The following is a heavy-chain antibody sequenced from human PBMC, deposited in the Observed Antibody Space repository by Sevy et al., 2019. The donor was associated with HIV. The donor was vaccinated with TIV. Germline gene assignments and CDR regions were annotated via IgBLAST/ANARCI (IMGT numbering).Heavy chain of an antibody. D-gene: IGHD6-25*01. Sequence: GGSLRLSCAASGFTFSSYGMHWVRQAPGKGLEWVAVISYDGSNKYYADSVKGRFTISRDNSKNTLYLQMNSLRAEDTAVYYCAKARWSIPAAGRYYFVYWGQGTLVTVSS. J-gene: IGHJ4*02. CDR3: AKARWSIPAAGRYYFVY. CDR1: GFTFSSYG. CDR2: ISYDGSNK. V-gene: IGHV3-30*18.